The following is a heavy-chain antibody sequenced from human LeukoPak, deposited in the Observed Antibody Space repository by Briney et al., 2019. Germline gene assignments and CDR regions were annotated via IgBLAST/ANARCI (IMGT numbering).Heavy chain of an antibody. CDR1: GFTVSSNY. J-gene: IGHJ4*02. Sequence: PGGSLRLSCAASGFTVSSNYMSWVRQAPGKGLEWVSVIYSGGSRYYADSVKGRFTISRDNSKNTMYLQMNSLRAEDTAVYYCARHGFGELFNYDYWGQGTLVTVSS. CDR3: ARHGFGELFNYDY. CDR2: IYSGGSR. V-gene: IGHV3-66*04. D-gene: IGHD3-10*01.